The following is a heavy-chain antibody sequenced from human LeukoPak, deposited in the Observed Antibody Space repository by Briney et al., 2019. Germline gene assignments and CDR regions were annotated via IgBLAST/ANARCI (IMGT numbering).Heavy chain of an antibody. D-gene: IGHD6-13*01. CDR2: INPSGGST. J-gene: IGHJ3*02. CDR3: AREVSSSWLQMGAFDI. V-gene: IGHV1-46*01. CDR1: GYTFTSYY. Sequence: ASVKVSCKASGYTFTSYYIHWVRQAPGQGLEWMGIINPSGGSTSYAQKFQGRVTMTRDTSTSTVYMELSSLRSEDTAVYYCAREVSSSWLQMGAFDIWGQGTMVTVSS.